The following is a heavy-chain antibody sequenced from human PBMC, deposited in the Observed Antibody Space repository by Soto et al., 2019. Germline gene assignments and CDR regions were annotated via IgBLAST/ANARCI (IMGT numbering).Heavy chain of an antibody. D-gene: IGHD2-15*01. J-gene: IGHJ4*02. Sequence: WGSLRLSCEASGFSFSSFGMHWVRQAPGRGLEWVTLISHDGSSQYFADSVKGRFTVSRDNSKNTVYLQMNNLRPEDTALYYCAKDDLGFCSGGACSQIDSWGQGTLVTVSS. V-gene: IGHV3-30*18. CDR2: ISHDGSSQ. CDR1: GFSFSSFG. CDR3: AKDDLGFCSGGACSQIDS.